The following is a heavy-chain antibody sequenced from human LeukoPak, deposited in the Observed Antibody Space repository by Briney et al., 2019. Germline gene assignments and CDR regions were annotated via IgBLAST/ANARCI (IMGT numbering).Heavy chain of an antibody. V-gene: IGHV4-30-2*01. CDR3: ARGDYGSGSAFDY. Sequence: SETLSLTCAVSGGSISSGGYSWSWIQQPPGKGLEWIGYIYHSGSTYYNPSLKSRVTISVDRSKNQFSLKLSSVTAADTAVYYCARGDYGSGSAFDYWGQGTLVTVSS. CDR1: GGSISSGGYS. CDR2: IYHSGST. D-gene: IGHD3-10*01. J-gene: IGHJ4*02.